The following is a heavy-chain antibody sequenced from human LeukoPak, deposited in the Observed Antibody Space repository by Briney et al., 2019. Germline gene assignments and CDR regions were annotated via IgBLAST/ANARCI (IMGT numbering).Heavy chain of an antibody. D-gene: IGHD5-24*01. J-gene: IGHJ4*02. V-gene: IGHV1-46*01. CDR2: ISPSGGST. Sequence: ASVKVSCKAFGYTFTSNYMHWVRQAPGQGPEWMGVISPSGGSTTYAQKFQGRVTLTRDMSTSTDYLELSSLRSEDTAVYYCARDRVAQRWLQFHYWGQGALVTVSS. CDR1: GYTFTSNY. CDR3: ARDRVAQRWLQFHY.